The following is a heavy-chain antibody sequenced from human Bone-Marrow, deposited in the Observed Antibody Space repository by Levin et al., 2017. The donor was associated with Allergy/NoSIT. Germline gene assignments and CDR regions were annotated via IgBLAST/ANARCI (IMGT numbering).Heavy chain of an antibody. CDR2: VYSGDSDT. V-gene: IGHV5-51*01. D-gene: IGHD1-26*01. J-gene: IGHJ4*02. CDR1: GFTFTDYW. Sequence: KYGESLKISCKGSGFTFTDYWIGWVRQMPGKGLEWMGIVYSGDSDTRYSPSFQGHVTISADKTTRTAYLQWSSLKASDNAMYYCVRRFSGTYYSAFDYWSQGTLVTVSS. CDR3: VRRFSGTYYSAFDY.